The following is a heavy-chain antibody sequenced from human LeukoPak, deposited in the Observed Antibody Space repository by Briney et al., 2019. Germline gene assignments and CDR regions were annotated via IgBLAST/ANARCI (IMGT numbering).Heavy chain of an antibody. CDR2: IDYSGST. CDR1: GGSIGSYH. D-gene: IGHD2-15*01. Sequence: SETLSLTCTVSGGSIGSYHWSWIRQPPGKGLEWIGGIDYSGSTDYNPSLKSRVTISVDASKKQFSLKLSSVAAADTAVYYCARRPRYCSGGGCFDIWGQGTMVTVSS. J-gene: IGHJ3*02. CDR3: ARRPRYCSGGGCFDI. V-gene: IGHV4-59*08.